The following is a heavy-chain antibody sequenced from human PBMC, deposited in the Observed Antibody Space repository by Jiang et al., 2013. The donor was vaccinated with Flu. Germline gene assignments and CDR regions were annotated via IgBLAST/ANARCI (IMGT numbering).Heavy chain of an antibody. V-gene: IGHV1-18*01. J-gene: IGHJ2*01. D-gene: IGHD6-19*01. CDR2: ISAYNGNT. CDR3: ARRSCSSGCYYWYFDL. Sequence: QGLEWMGWISAYNGNTNYAQKLQGRVTMTTDTSTSTAYMELRSLRSDDTAVYYCARRSCSSGCYYWYFDLWGRGTLVTVSS.